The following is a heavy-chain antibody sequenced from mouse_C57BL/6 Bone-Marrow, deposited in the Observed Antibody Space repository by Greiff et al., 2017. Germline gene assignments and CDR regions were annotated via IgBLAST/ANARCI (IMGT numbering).Heavy chain of an antibody. CDR2: LDPSDSYT. D-gene: IGHD4-1*01. Sequence: QVQLQHPGAELVMPGASVKLSCKASGYTFTSYWMHWVKQRPGQGLEWIGELDPSDSYTNYNQKFKGKSTLTVDKSSSTAYMQLSSLTSEDSAVYYCARSELTEAFYYAMYYWGQGTSVTVSS. CDR3: ARSELTEAFYYAMYY. J-gene: IGHJ4*01. CDR1: GYTFTSYW. V-gene: IGHV1-69*01.